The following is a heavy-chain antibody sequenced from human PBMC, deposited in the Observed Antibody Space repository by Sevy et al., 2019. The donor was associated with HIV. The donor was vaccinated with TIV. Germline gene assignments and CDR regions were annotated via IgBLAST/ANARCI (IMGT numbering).Heavy chain of an antibody. V-gene: IGHV1-69*13. Sequence: ASVKVSCKASGGTFSSYAISWVRQAPGQGLAWMGGIIPIFGTANYAQKFQGRVTITADESTSTAYMELSSLRSEDTAVYYCADSTSGGDGFYYYYGMDVWGQGTTVTVSS. D-gene: IGHD2-2*01. CDR3: ADSTSGGDGFYYYYGMDV. J-gene: IGHJ6*02. CDR2: IIPIFGTA. CDR1: GGTFSSYA.